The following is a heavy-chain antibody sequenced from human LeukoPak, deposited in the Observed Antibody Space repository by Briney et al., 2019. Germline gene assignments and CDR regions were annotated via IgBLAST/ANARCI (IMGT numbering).Heavy chain of an antibody. J-gene: IGHJ4*02. CDR2: MYSGDSDI. D-gene: IGHD6-19*01. V-gene: IGHV5-51*01. CDR3: ARRAVAGFDY. CDR1: GYSFTSYW. Sequence: GESLKISCKGSGYSFTSYWIGWVRQMPGKGLEWMGVMYSGDSDIKYSPSFQGQVTISADRSINTAYLQWSSLKASDTAMYYCARRAVAGFDYWGQGTLVTVSS.